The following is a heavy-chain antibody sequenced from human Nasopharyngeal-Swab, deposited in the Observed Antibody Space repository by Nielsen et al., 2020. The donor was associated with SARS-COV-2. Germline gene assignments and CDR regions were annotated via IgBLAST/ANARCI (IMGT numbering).Heavy chain of an antibody. D-gene: IGHD2/OR15-2a*01. V-gene: IGHV3-74*01. Sequence: GGSLRPSCAASGFSPSSYWMHWVRQAPGKGLSWVSRINPDGNTINYADSVKGRFTISRDTAKNTLYLQMSSLRVEDTAVYYCTRDTFGPTDSWGQGTLVTVSS. J-gene: IGHJ4*02. CDR2: INPDGNTI. CDR1: GFSPSSYW. CDR3: TRDTFGPTDS.